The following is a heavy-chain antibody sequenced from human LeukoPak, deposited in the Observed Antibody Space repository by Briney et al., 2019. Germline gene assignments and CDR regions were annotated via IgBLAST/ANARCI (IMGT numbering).Heavy chain of an antibody. J-gene: IGHJ4*02. CDR3: ARRAGGYSHPYDY. CDR2: ISGSPGST. Sequence: GGSLRLSCAASGFTFSSYAMSWVRQAPGKGLEWVSAISGSPGSTYYADSVKGRFTISRDNSKNTLYLQMNSLRAEDTAVYYCARRAGGYSHPYDYWGQGILVTVSS. V-gene: IGHV3-23*01. D-gene: IGHD4-23*01. CDR1: GFTFSSYA.